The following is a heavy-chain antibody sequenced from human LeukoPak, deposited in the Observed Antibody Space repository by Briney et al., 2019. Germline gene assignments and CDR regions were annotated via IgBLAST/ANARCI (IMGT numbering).Heavy chain of an antibody. CDR3: AKDAVYGDGYWEFDY. J-gene: IGHJ4*02. V-gene: IGHV3-23*01. CDR1: GFSISTYA. Sequence: GGSLRLSCAASGFSISTYAMSWVRQAPGKGLEWVSGIVGSGDTDYADAVQGRFAISKDNSKNIVYLQMNSLRAEDTAVYYCAKDAVYGDGYWEFDYWGQGNLVTVSS. D-gene: IGHD5-24*01. CDR2: IVGSGDT.